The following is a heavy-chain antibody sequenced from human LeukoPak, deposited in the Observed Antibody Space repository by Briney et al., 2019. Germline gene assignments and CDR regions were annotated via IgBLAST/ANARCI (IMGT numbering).Heavy chain of an antibody. J-gene: IGHJ6*03. CDR2: ISAYNGNA. V-gene: IGHV1-18*01. CDR1: GYTFTSYG. D-gene: IGHD3-16*01. CDR3: ARDLIHYYYYMDV. Sequence: ASVKVSCKASGYTFTSYGISWVRQAPGQGLEWMGWISAYNGNANYAQKLQGRVTMTTDASTSTAYMELRSLRSDDTAVYYCARDLIHYYYYMDVWGKGTTVTVSS.